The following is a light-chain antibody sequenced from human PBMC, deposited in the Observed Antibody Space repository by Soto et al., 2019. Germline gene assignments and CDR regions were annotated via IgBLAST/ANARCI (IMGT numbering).Light chain of an antibody. CDR2: GAS. Sequence: EVVMTQSPAILSVSPGERATLSCRASQSISSKLAWYQQKRDQAPRLLIYGASTRATGIPARFSGSGSGTEFTLTISSLQSEDFAVYFCQQYSDWYSFSQGTKLEIK. J-gene: IGKJ2*03. CDR3: QQYSDWYS. V-gene: IGKV3-15*01. CDR1: QSISSK.